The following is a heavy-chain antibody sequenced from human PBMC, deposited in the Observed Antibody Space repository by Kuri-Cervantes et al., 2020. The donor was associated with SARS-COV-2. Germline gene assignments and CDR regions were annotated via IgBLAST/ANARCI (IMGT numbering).Heavy chain of an antibody. D-gene: IGHD6-19*01. Sequence: GESLKISCAASGFTFSSYWMSWVRQAPGKGLEWVANIKQDGSEKYYVDSVKGRFTISRDNAKNSLYLQMNSLRAEDTAVYYCAREASSGWYGLSQYYFDYWGQGTLVTVSS. CDR1: GFTFSSYW. V-gene: IGHV3-7*05. J-gene: IGHJ4*02. CDR3: AREASSGWYGLSQYYFDY. CDR2: IKQDGSEK.